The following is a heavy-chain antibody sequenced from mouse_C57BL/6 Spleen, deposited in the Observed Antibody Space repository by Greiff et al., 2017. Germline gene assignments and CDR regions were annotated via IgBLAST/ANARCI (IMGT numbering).Heavy chain of an antibody. CDR3: ARRLSWYFDV. D-gene: IGHD2-4*01. CDR2: INPNNGGT. V-gene: IGHV1-18*01. Sequence: VQLQQSGPELVQPGASVKIPCKASGYTFTDYNMDWAKQSHGKSLEWIGDINPNNGGTSYNQTFKGKATLTLDKSYSTAYMELRSLKSDDTAVYYCARRLSWYFDVWGTGTTVTVSS. J-gene: IGHJ1*03. CDR1: GYTFTDYN.